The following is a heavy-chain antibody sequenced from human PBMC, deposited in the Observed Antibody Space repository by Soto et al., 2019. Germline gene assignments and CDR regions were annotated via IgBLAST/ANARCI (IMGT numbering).Heavy chain of an antibody. J-gene: IGHJ4*02. V-gene: IGHV3-13*01. CDR1: GFTFSSYD. D-gene: IGHD6-13*01. CDR3: ARAPYSSSWPTFDY. Sequence: GGSLRLCCAASGFTFSSYDMHWVRQATGKGLEWVSAIGTAGDTYYPGSVKGRFTISRENAKNSLYLQMNSLRAGDTAVYYCARAPYSSSWPTFDYWGQGTLVTVSS. CDR2: IGTAGDT.